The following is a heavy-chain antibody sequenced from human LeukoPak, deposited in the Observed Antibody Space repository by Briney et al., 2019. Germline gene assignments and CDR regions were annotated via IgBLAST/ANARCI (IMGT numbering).Heavy chain of an antibody. CDR1: LSSLSNSNYY. J-gene: IGHJ4*02. CDR3: ARAPTRSSNLVTGYLFDS. D-gene: IGHD3-9*01. CDR2: VYYSGTTS. V-gene: IGHV4-39*02. Sequence: SETLSLTCTVSLSSLSNSNYYWGWIRQPPGKGLEWIGSVYYSGTTSYYNTSLKSRVTISLDTYKNQFSLRLTSVTAADTAVYYCARAPTRSSNLVTGYLFDSWGQGILVTVSS.